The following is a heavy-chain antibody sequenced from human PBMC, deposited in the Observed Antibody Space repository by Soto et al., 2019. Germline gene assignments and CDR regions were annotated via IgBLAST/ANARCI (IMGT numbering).Heavy chain of an antibody. V-gene: IGHV1-46*01. CDR1: GYSITYNY. CDR2: IDPTGGNR. J-gene: IGHJ4*02. D-gene: IGHD1-26*01. CDR3: ARREIQGPIDY. Sequence: ASVKVSCKASGYSITYNYMHWVRQAPGKGLEWMGTIDPTGGNRNYAQKFQGRLTMTRDTSTSTVYMELSSLTSDDTAVYYCARREIQGPIDYWGQGTLVTVSS.